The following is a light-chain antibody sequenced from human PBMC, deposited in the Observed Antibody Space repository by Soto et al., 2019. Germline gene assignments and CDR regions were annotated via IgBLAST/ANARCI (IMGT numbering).Light chain of an antibody. CDR3: QQYYSYPRT. CDR2: AAS. V-gene: IGKV1-8*01. Sequence: ALRMTQSPSSFSASTGDRVTITCRASQGISSYLAWYQQKPGKAPKLLIYAASTLQRGVPSRFHGSGARNDFTLTTSCLQSEDFATYYCQQYYSYPRTVGQGTKDEIK. CDR1: QGISSY. J-gene: IGKJ1*01.